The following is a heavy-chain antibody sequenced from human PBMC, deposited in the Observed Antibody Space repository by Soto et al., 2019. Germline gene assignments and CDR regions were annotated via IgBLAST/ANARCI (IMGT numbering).Heavy chain of an antibody. Sequence: SETLSLTCTVSGGSISSYYWSWIRQPPGKGLEWIGYIYYSGSTNYNPSLKSRVTISVDTSKNQFSLKLSSVTAADTAVYYCARDGYGSGSHYFPGGFDPWGPGPLVTLSS. CDR2: IYYSGST. D-gene: IGHD3-10*01. J-gene: IGHJ5*02. CDR1: GGSISSYY. CDR3: ARDGYGSGSHYFPGGFDP. V-gene: IGHV4-59*01.